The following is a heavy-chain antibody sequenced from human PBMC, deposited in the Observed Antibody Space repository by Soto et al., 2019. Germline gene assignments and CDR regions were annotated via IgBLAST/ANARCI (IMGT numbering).Heavy chain of an antibody. CDR2: IYWDDDK. D-gene: IGHD5-12*01. CDR3: AHTAPSGPTWDI. V-gene: IGHV2-5*02. Sequence: QITLKESGPPLVKPTQTLTLTCTFSGFSLSTSGVGVGWIRQPPGKALEWLALIYWDDDKRYSPYLKSRLTITKDTTKNQVVLTMTNMDPVDTATYYCAHTAPSGPTWDIWGQGTMVTVSS. CDR1: GFSLSTSGVG. J-gene: IGHJ3*02.